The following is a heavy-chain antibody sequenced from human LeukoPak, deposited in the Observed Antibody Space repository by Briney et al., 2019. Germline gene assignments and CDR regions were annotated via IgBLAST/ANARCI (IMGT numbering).Heavy chain of an antibody. CDR2: FDPEGGET. Sequence: ASVKVPCKVSGYTLTELSMHWVRQAPGKGLEWVGGFDPEGGETIYAQKFQGRVTMTEDPSTDTAYMALTSLRSEDTAVYSCATTVGQLSVYVLFDYWGQGTLVTVSS. CDR3: ATTVGQLSVYVLFDY. V-gene: IGHV1-24*01. J-gene: IGHJ4*02. CDR1: GYTLTELS. D-gene: IGHD3-16*02.